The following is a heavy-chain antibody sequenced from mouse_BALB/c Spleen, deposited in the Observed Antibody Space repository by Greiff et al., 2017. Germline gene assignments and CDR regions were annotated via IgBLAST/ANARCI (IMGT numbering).Heavy chain of an antibody. D-gene: IGHD1-1*02. CDR3: ARFGGGYFDV. Sequence: EVKLVESGGGLVQPGGSRKLSCAASGFTFSSFGMHWVRQAPEKGLEWVAYISSGSSTIYYADTVKGRFTISRDNPKNTLFLQMTSLRSEDTAMYYCARFGGGYFDVWGAGTTVTVAS. V-gene: IGHV5-17*02. CDR2: ISSGSSTI. CDR1: GFTFSSFG. J-gene: IGHJ1*01.